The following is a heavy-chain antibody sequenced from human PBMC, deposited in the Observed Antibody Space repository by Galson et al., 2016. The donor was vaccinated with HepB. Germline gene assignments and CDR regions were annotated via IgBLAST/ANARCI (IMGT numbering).Heavy chain of an antibody. D-gene: IGHD3-10*01. V-gene: IGHV3-23*01. CDR3: AKEEWFRELLM. CDR1: GFAFSSFA. Sequence: SLRLSCAVSGFAFSSFAMSWVRQAPGKGLEWISVISSGAYDTYYADSVKGRFTISRDNSNNTLYLEMNSLGAEDTAVYYCAKEEWFRELLMGGQGTLVTVSS. CDR2: ISSGAYDT. J-gene: IGHJ4*02.